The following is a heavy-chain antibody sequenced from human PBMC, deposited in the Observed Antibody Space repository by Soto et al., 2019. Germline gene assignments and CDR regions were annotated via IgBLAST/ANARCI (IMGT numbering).Heavy chain of an antibody. CDR2: INPYTGGT. D-gene: IGHD2-21*02. Sequence: QVQLVQSGSEVKEPGASVKVSCKASGYTFTGYYVLWVRPAPGQGPECMGWINPYTGGTNYAQKFQGRVTMIRDTSISTAYMELSKLISDDTAVYYCATQFHHCGGDCYRGPYFGMDVWGQGTTVTVSS. CDR3: ATQFHHCGGDCYRGPYFGMDV. J-gene: IGHJ6*02. V-gene: IGHV1-2*02. CDR1: GYTFTGYY.